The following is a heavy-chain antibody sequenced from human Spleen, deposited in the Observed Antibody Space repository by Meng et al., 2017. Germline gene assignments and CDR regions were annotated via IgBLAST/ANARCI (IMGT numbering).Heavy chain of an antibody. CDR3: ARVGPELGIWAY. V-gene: IGHV4-30-4*08. CDR1: GGSISSGTYY. J-gene: IGHJ4*02. Sequence: QVQLQESGPGLVKPSQTLSRTCTVSGGSISSGTYYWGWIRQLPGKGLEWIAYIHYSGSTYYSPPLKSRVTISVDTSENQFSLKLSSVTAADTAVYYCARVGPELGIWAYWGQGTLVTVSS. D-gene: IGHD7-27*01. CDR2: IHYSGST.